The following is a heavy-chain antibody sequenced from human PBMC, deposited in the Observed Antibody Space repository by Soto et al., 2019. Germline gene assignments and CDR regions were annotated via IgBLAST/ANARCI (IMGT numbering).Heavy chain of an antibody. D-gene: IGHD6-19*01. J-gene: IGHJ4*02. CDR3: ARLHQIAVAGNPYFEY. CDR2: IYPGDSET. V-gene: IGHV5-51*01. Sequence: GESLKISCNGSGYRVTTYWIGWVRQMPWKGLEWMGIIYPGDSETTYSPSLQGQVTISADKYTSTAYLQWSSLKASDSGMYYCARLHQIAVAGNPYFEYWGQGTLVTVSS. CDR1: GYRVTTYW.